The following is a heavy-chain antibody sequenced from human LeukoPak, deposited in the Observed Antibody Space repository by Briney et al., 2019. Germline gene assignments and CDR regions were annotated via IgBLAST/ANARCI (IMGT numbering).Heavy chain of an antibody. CDR2: IYTSGST. V-gene: IGHV4-4*07. CDR3: ARGVVVVPAAIRSNWFDP. CDR1: GGSISSYY. J-gene: IGHJ5*02. D-gene: IGHD2-2*02. Sequence: SETPSLTCTVSGGSISSYYWSWIRQPAGRGLKWIGRIYTSGSTNYNPSLKSRVTMSVDTSKNQFSLKLSSVTAADTAVYYCARGVVVVPAAIRSNWFDPWGQGTLVTVSS.